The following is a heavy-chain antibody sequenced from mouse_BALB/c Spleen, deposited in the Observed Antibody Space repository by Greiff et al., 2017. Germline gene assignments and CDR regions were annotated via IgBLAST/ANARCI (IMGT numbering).Heavy chain of an antibody. D-gene: IGHD1-1*01. J-gene: IGHJ2*01. CDR2: ISYDGSN. V-gene: IGHV3-6*02. Sequence: EVKLMESGPGLVKPSQSLSLTCSVTGYSITSGYYWNWIRQFPGNKLEWMGYISYDGSNNYNPSLKNRISITRDTSKNQFFLKLNSVTTEDTATYYCASGSSYVGFDYWGQGTTLTVSS. CDR3: ASGSSYVGFDY. CDR1: GYSITSGYY.